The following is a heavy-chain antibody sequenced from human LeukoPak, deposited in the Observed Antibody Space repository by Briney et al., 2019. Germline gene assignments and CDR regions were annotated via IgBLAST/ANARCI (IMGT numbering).Heavy chain of an antibody. D-gene: IGHD6-13*01. CDR3: ARLARGFSSSWTDY. Sequence: PGGSLRLSCAASGFSFSSYWMHWVRQAPGKGLVWGSRINSDGSSTTYADSVKGRFTISRDNAKNTLYLQMNSLRVEDTAVYYCARLARGFSSSWTDYWGQGTLVSVSS. CDR2: INSDGSST. V-gene: IGHV3-74*01. J-gene: IGHJ4*02. CDR1: GFSFSSYW.